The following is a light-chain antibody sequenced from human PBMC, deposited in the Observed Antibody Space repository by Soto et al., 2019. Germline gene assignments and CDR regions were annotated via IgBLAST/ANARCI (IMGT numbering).Light chain of an antibody. J-gene: IGKJ2*03. V-gene: IGKV1-39*01. CDR2: SAS. CDR1: QDINVY. CDR3: QHGYVAPYS. Sequence: DIQMTQSPSSVSASIGDTVTITCRARQDINVYLNWYQQKPGEVPKLLIYSASTLHSGVPSRFTGSGSETDFTLTIRSLQPEDFAPYYCQHGYVAPYSFGQGTKVDI.